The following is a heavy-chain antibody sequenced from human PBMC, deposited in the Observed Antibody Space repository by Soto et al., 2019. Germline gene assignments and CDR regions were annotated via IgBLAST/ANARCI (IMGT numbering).Heavy chain of an antibody. V-gene: IGHV4-59*12. Sequence: SETLSLTCTVSGGSIGSCYWSWIRQPPGKGLEWIGYIYYSGSTNYNPSLKSRVTISVDTSKNQFSLKLSSVTAADTAVYYCAREKVRGVSYGMDVWGQGTTVTVSS. D-gene: IGHD3-10*01. CDR2: IYYSGST. CDR3: AREKVRGVSYGMDV. CDR1: GGSIGSCY. J-gene: IGHJ6*02.